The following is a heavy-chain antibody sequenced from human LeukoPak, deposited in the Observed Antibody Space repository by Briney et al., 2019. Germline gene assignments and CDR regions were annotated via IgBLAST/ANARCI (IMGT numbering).Heavy chain of an antibody. D-gene: IGHD5-12*01. CDR1: GFTFRSHA. CDR3: ESWGYRANFDY. CDR2: ISGTGGST. Sequence: SGGSLRLSCAASGFTFRSHAMSWVRQAPGQGLEWVSAISGTGGSTSYAGSVKGRFTISRDNAKNSLYLQMNSLRAEDTAVYYCESWGYRANFDYWGQGTLVTVSS. J-gene: IGHJ4*02. V-gene: IGHV3-23*01.